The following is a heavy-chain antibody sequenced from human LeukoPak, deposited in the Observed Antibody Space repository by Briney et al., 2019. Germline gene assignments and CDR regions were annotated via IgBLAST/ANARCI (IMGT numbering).Heavy chain of an antibody. D-gene: IGHD6-13*01. V-gene: IGHV1-69*13. CDR2: IIPIFGTA. J-gene: IGHJ1*01. CDR1: GGTVSRYA. Sequence: SVKVSCKASGGTVSRYAISWVRQAPGQGLEWMGGIIPIFGTANYAQKFQGRVTITADESTSTAYMELSSLRSEDTAVYYCARVRDQYSSSWYWFFQHWGQGTLVTVSS. CDR3: ARVRDQYSSSWYWFFQH.